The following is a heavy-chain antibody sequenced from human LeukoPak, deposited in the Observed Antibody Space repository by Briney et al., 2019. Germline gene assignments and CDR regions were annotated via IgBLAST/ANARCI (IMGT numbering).Heavy chain of an antibody. D-gene: IGHD1-26*01. CDR2: ISSSSRTV. V-gene: IGHV3-48*02. CDR3: ARARDGSYDY. CDR1: GFTFTSTI. J-gene: IGHJ4*02. Sequence: PGGSLRLSCAASGFTFTSTIMNWVRQAPGKGLDWISYISSSSRTVHYAASVKGRFTISRDNAKNSLYLQMNSLRDEDTAVYYCARARDGSYDYWGQGTLVTVSS.